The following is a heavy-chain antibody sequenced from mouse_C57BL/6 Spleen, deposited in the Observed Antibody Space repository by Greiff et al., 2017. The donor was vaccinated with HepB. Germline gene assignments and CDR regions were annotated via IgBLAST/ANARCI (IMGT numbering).Heavy chain of an antibody. V-gene: IGHV5-17*01. J-gene: IGHJ4*01. Sequence: EVKVVESGGGLVKPGGSLKLSCAASGFTFSDYGMHWVRQAPEKGLEWVAYISSGSSTIYYADTVKGRFTISRDNAKNTLFLQMTSLRSEDTAMYYCARPYDYDGGYYAMDYWGQGTSVTVSS. D-gene: IGHD2-4*01. CDR1: GFTFSDYG. CDR2: ISSGSSTI. CDR3: ARPYDYDGGYYAMDY.